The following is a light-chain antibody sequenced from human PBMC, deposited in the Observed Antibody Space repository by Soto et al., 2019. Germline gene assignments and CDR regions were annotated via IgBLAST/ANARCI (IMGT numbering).Light chain of an antibody. CDR3: QQYNNWPRN. Sequence: EIVMTQSPATLSVSPGERATVSCRASQSVSSNLAWYQQQPGQAPRLLIYGASTRATGIPARFSGSRSGREFTLTIGSLQSEDFQVYYCQQYNNWPRNFGQGTKLEIK. J-gene: IGKJ2*01. CDR1: QSVSSN. V-gene: IGKV3-15*01. CDR2: GAS.